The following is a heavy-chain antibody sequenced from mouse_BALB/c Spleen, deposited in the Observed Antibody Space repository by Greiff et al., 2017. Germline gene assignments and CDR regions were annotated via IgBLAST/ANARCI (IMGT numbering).Heavy chain of an antibody. D-gene: IGHD2-1*01. J-gene: IGHJ4*01. CDR2: ISSGGST. CDR1: GFTFSSYA. Sequence: EVKLQESGGGLVKPGGSLKLSCAASGFTFSSYAMSWVRQTPEKRLEWVASISSGGSTYSPDSVKGRFTISRDNARNILYLQMSSLRSEDTAMYYCAREGNYLYYYAMDYWGQGTSVTVSS. V-gene: IGHV5-6-5*01. CDR3: AREGNYLYYYAMDY.